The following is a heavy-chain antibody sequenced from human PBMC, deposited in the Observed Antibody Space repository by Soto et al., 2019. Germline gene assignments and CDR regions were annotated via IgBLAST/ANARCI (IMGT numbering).Heavy chain of an antibody. D-gene: IGHD3-3*01. CDR3: ARGYYDFWSGYPRTDGMDV. CDR2: INPHGGST. CDR1: RDTFTSYY. V-gene: IGHV1-46*01. Sequence: ASVKVSCKAPRDTFTSYYINWVRQAPGQGLEWMGVINPHGGSTAYAQKFQGRVTMTRDTSTSTVYMELSSLRSEDTAVYYCARGYYDFWSGYPRTDGMDVWGQGTTVTVSS. J-gene: IGHJ6*02.